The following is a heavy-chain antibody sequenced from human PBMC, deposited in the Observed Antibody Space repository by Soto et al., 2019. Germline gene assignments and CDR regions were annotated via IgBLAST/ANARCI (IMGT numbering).Heavy chain of an antibody. CDR3: ARMGAGYCVSISCYPSPTMGYGMDV. J-gene: IGHJ6*02. CDR1: GFTFNTYV. Sequence: GGSLRLSCAASGFTFNTYVISWVRQAPGKGLEWVSSISGDSSYIYYADSVRARFTISRDNAENSLYLQMNSLRAEDTAVYYCARMGAGYCVSISCYPSPTMGYGMDVWCQGTRVTV. D-gene: IGHD2-2*01. V-gene: IGHV3-21*01. CDR2: ISGDSSYI.